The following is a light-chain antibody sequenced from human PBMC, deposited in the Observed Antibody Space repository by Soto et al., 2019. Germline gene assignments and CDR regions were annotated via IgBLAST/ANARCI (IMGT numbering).Light chain of an antibody. J-gene: IGKJ4*01. V-gene: IGKV1-33*01. Sequence: DIQMTQSPSSLSASVGDRVTITCQASQDISNYLNWYQQKPGKAPKRLIYDASKLEKGVPSRFSGSGSGTDFTFTSSSLQPEDIATYYCEQYDNLPLTFGGGTKVEIK. CDR3: EQYDNLPLT. CDR1: QDISNY. CDR2: DAS.